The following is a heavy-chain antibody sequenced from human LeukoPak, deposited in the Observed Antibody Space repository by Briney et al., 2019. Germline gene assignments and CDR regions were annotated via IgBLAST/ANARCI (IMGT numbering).Heavy chain of an antibody. J-gene: IGHJ3*02. CDR3: ARSCSGGSCYHGGAFDI. D-gene: IGHD2-15*01. CDR2: IKPDGSAQ. V-gene: IGHV3-7*01. Sequence: GGSLRLSCAASGFTFSNSWMSWVRQAPGKGLEWVATIKPDGSAQYYVDSVKGRFTISRDNAKNSLFLQMNSLRAEDTAVYYCARSCSGGSCYHGGAFDIWGQGTMVTVSS. CDR1: GFTFSNSW.